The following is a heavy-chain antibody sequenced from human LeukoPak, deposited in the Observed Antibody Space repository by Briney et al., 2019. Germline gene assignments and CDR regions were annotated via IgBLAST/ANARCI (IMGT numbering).Heavy chain of an antibody. J-gene: IGHJ4*02. CDR1: GFTFSTNY. CDR3: SRAAVAAWTFYFDY. CDR2: IYNGDGNT. D-gene: IGHD6-25*01. Sequence: GGSLRLSCAAPGFTFSTNYMTWVRQAPGKGREWVSVIYNGDGNTYYADSVKGRFSISRDNSRNTAYLQMNSLRAEDTAVYNCSRAAVAAWTFYFDYWGQGTLVTVSS. V-gene: IGHV3-66*01.